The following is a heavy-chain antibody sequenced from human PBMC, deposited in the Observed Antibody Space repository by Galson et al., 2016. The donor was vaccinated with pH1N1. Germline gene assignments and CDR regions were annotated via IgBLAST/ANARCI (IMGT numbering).Heavy chain of an antibody. V-gene: IGHV3-49*04. CDR3: ARVQWFGASWGSGESDYGVSDY. Sequence: SLRLSCATSGFGFSGYAMTWVRQAPGKGLDWVGAIRNKGYGATTEYAASVRGRFTISRDDSKSIVYLQMDSLRSEDTAIYYCARVQWFGASWGSGESDYGVSDYWGQGTLVTVSS. CDR2: IRNKGYGATT. CDR1: GFGFSGYA. J-gene: IGHJ4*02. D-gene: IGHD3-10*01.